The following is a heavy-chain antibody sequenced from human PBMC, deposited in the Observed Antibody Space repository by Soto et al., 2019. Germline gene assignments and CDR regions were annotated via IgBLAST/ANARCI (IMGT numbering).Heavy chain of an antibody. CDR2: MNPNSGDT. CDR1: GYTFTSYD. Sequence: QVQLVQSGSEVKRPGASVQVSCQASGYTFTSYDINWVRQAPGQGFEGLGWMNPNSGDTGYAQKFRGRVTMTRDTSTSTAYVELTSLENDVAAVYYCARGTPLGWYWAVYLGQGTPVTVSS. J-gene: IGHJ4*02. V-gene: IGHV1-8*01. CDR3: ARGTPLGWYWAVY. D-gene: IGHD2-15*01.